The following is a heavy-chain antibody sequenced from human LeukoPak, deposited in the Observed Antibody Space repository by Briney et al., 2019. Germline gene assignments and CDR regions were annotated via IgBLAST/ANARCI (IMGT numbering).Heavy chain of an antibody. D-gene: IGHD3-3*01. CDR1: GGTFSSYA. CDR3: ATNLRAVFGVVTRGVAYYYMDV. V-gene: IGHV1-69*05. J-gene: IGHJ6*03. CDR2: IIPIFGTA. Sequence: SVKVSCKASGGTFSSYAISWVRPAPGQGLEWMGGIIPIFGTANYAQKFQGRVTMTRDTSTSTVYMELSSLRSEDTAVYYCATNLRAVFGVVTRGVAYYYMDVWGKGTTVTVSS.